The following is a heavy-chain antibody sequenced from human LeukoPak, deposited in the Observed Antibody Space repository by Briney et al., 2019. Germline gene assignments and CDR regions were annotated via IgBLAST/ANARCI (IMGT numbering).Heavy chain of an antibody. CDR2: IRSKANSYAT. Sequence: PGGSLRLSCAASGFTYSGSTMHWVRQASGKGLESVGRIRSKANSYATAYAASVKGRFTISRDDSKNTAYLQMNSLKTEDTAVYYCTYAFWSGYYIRNFDYWGQGTLVTVSS. CDR3: TYAFWSGYYIRNFDY. V-gene: IGHV3-73*01. J-gene: IGHJ4*02. CDR1: GFTYSGST. D-gene: IGHD3-3*01.